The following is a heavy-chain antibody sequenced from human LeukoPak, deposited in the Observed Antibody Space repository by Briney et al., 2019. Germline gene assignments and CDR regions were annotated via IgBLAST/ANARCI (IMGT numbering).Heavy chain of an antibody. J-gene: IGHJ4*02. D-gene: IGHD6-25*01. CDR3: ARGRGYAHY. V-gene: IGHV4-34*01. CDR2: INHSGST. CDR1: GGSFSGYY. Sequence: SETLSLTCAVYGGSFSGYYWSWIRQPPGKGLEWIGEINHSGSTNYNPSLKSRVTISVDTSKNQFSLKLTSVTSEDTAVYYCARGRGYAHYWGQGALVTVSS.